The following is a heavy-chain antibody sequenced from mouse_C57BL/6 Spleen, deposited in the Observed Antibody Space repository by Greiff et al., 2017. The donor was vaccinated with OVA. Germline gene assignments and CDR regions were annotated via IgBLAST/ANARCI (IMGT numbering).Heavy chain of an antibody. V-gene: IGHV1-69*01. J-gene: IGHJ4*01. D-gene: IGHD1-1*01. CDR1: GYTFTSYW. CDR3: ARLDYGSSPYAMDY. CDR2: IDPSDSYT. Sequence: QVQLQQSGAELVMPGASVKLSCKASGYTFTSYWMHWVKQRPGQGLEWIGEIDPSDSYTNYNQKFKGKSTLTVDKSSSTAYMQLSSLTSEDSAVYYCARLDYGSSPYAMDYWGQGTSVTVSS.